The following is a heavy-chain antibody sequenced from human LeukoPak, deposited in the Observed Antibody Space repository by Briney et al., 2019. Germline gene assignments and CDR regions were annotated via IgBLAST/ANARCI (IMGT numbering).Heavy chain of an antibody. CDR2: IYSSGST. Sequence: PSETLSLTCTVSGGSNSNYYWSWIRQPPGKGLEWIGYIYSSGSTNYNPSLKSRVTISVDTSKNQFSLRLSSVTAADTAVYFCARAGYSSGWPTNWGQGTLVTVSS. CDR3: ARAGYSSGWPTN. J-gene: IGHJ4*02. CDR1: GGSNSNYY. V-gene: IGHV4-59*01. D-gene: IGHD6-19*01.